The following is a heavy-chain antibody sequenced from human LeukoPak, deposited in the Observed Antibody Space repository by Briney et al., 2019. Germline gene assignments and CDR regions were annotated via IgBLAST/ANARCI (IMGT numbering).Heavy chain of an antibody. CDR2: ISYDGSNK. J-gene: IGHJ6*02. Sequence: GGSLRLSCVASGFTFSSYAMHWVRQAPGKGREWVAVISYDGSNKYYADSVKGRFTISRDNSKNTLYLQMNSLRAEDTAVYYCARGSAAAKYYYHYYGMDVWGQGTTVTVSS. D-gene: IGHD6-13*01. V-gene: IGHV3-30-3*01. CDR1: GFTFSSYA. CDR3: ARGSAAAKYYYHYYGMDV.